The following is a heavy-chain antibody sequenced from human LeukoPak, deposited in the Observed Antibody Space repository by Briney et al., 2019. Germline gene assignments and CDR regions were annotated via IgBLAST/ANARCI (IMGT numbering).Heavy chain of an antibody. J-gene: IGHJ5*02. CDR1: GFTFSSNW. CDR3: AKDQDDYYDSSGSPQGDWFDP. D-gene: IGHD3-22*01. CDR2: INSDGSST. Sequence: GGSLRLSCAASGFTFSSNWMHWVRQVPGKGLVWVSRINSDGSSTSYADSVKGRFTISRDNAKSTLYLQMNSLRAEDTAVYYCAKDQDDYYDSSGSPQGDWFDPWGQGTLVTVSS. V-gene: IGHV3-74*01.